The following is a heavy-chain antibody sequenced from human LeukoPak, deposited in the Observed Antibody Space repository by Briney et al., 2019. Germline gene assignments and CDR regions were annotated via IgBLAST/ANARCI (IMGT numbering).Heavy chain of an antibody. CDR1: GFAFSTYA. V-gene: IGHV3-23*01. D-gene: IGHD6-25*01. J-gene: IGHJ4*02. CDR3: AKATYSSGFNLYFDY. Sequence: HPGASLRLSCAASGFAFSTYAMSWVRQAPGKGLEWVSALSGSGASTYYADSVKGRFTISRDNSKNTLYLQMNSLRAEDTAVYYCAKATYSSGFNLYFDYWGQGTLVTVSS. CDR2: LSGSGAST.